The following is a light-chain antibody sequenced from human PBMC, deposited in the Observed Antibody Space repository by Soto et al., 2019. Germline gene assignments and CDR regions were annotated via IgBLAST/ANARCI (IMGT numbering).Light chain of an antibody. Sequence: QSALTQPAAVSGSPGQPITISCTGTSSDVGGYNYVSWYQQHPGKVPKLLIYEVSNRPSGVSNRFSGSKSGNTASLTISGLQAEDEADYYCCSYTSSSLEVFGTGTKVTVL. V-gene: IGLV2-14*01. J-gene: IGLJ1*01. CDR2: EVS. CDR1: SSDVGGYNY. CDR3: CSYTSSSLEV.